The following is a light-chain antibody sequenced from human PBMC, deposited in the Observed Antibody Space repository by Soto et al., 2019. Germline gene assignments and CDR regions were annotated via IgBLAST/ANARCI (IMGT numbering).Light chain of an antibody. Sequence: DIQMTQSPSSLSASVGDRVTITCQASQDIGNYLNWYQQKPGKAPKLLISDASNLEVGVPLRFSGSGSGTHFTVTINSLQTEDIATYYCQQYDGLPLSFGPGTKVDIK. J-gene: IGKJ3*01. CDR1: QDIGNY. CDR3: QQYDGLPLS. CDR2: DAS. V-gene: IGKV1-33*01.